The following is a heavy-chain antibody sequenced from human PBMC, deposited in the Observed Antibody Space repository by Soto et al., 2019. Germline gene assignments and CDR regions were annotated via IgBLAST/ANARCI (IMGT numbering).Heavy chain of an antibody. J-gene: IGHJ4*02. V-gene: IGHV3-48*01. CDR1: GFTFSSYS. Sequence: GGSLRLSCAASGFTFSSYSMNWVRQAPGKGLEWVSYISSSSSTIYYADSVKGRFTISRDNAKNSLYLQMNSLRAEDTAVYYCARGLFGYCSSTSCYEPFDYWGQGTLVTVSS. CDR2: ISSSSSTI. CDR3: ARGLFGYCSSTSCYEPFDY. D-gene: IGHD2-2*03.